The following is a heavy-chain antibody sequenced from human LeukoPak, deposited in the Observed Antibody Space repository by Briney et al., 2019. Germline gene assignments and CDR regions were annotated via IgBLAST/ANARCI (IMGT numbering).Heavy chain of an antibody. CDR1: GFTFSSYE. CDR3: ARDYWFDP. J-gene: IGHJ5*02. CDR2: ISSAGTTK. Sequence: GGSLRLSCAASGFTFSSYEMNWVRQAPGKGLEWISYISSAGTTKIYADSVKGRFTISRDNAKNSLYLQMNSLRAEDTAVYYCARDYWFDPWGHGALVTVSS. V-gene: IGHV3-48*03.